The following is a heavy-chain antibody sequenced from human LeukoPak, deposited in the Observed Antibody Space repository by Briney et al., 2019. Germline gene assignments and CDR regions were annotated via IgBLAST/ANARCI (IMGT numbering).Heavy chain of an antibody. CDR1: GYTFTSYG. J-gene: IGHJ5*02. D-gene: IGHD6-19*01. CDR3: ARIAVAGTIRGWFDP. CDR2: ISAYNGNT. Sequence: GASVKVSCKASGYTFTSYGISWVRQAPGQGLEWMGWISAYNGNTNYAQKLQGRVTMTTDTSTSTAYMELRSLRSEDTAVYYCARIAVAGTIRGWFDPWGQGTLVTVSS. V-gene: IGHV1-18*01.